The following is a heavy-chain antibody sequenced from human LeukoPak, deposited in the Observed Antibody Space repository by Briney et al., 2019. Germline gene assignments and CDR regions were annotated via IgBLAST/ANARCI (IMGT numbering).Heavy chain of an antibody. V-gene: IGHV4-59*01. D-gene: IGHD2-2*01. Sequence: SETLFLTCTVSGGSITSNYWTWMRQPPGKGLELIGFFYYSGSTNYNPSLKSRVTISLDTSKNQFSLKLTSVTAADTAVYYCARARYGSTSCPYYFDYWGQGTLVTVSS. CDR3: ARARYGSTSCPYYFDY. CDR1: GGSITSNY. J-gene: IGHJ4*02. CDR2: FYYSGST.